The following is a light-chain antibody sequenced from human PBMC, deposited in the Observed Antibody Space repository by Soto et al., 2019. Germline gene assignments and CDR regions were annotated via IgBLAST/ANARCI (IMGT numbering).Light chain of an antibody. CDR2: DVS. CDR3: SSYTSSSTVV. Sequence: QSALTQPASVSGSPGQSITISCTGTSSVVGGYNYVYWYQQHPGKAPKLMIYDVSNRPSGVSNRFSGSKSGNTASLTISGLQAEDEADYYCSSYTSSSTVVFGGGTKLTVL. V-gene: IGLV2-14*01. J-gene: IGLJ2*01. CDR1: SSVVGGYNY.